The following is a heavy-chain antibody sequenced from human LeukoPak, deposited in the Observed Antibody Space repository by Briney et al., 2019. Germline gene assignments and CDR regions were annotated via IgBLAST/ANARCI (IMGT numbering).Heavy chain of an antibody. CDR3: ARVGVTADFDY. D-gene: IGHD1-26*01. J-gene: IGHJ4*02. CDR1: GGSFSGYY. CDR2: IYYSGSS. V-gene: IGHV4-39*07. Sequence: SETLSLTCTVVGGSFSGYYWSWIRQSTGKELEWIGSIYYSGSSHYNPSLKSRVSMSRDTAKNQFSLNLSSVTAADTAVYYCARVGVTADFDYWGQGTLVTVSS.